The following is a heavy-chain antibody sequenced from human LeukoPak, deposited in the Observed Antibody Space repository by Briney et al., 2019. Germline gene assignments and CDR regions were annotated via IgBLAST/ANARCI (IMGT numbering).Heavy chain of an antibody. CDR2: INHSGST. Sequence: PSETLSLTCAVSGGSFSGYYLSWIRQAPGKGLEWIGEINHSGSTKYNPSLKSRVTISVDTCKNQFSLKLSSVTAADTAVYYCARAYDFWSGYSVGHYYYYMDVWGKGTTVTVSS. D-gene: IGHD3-3*01. J-gene: IGHJ6*03. CDR3: ARAYDFWSGYSVGHYYYYMDV. V-gene: IGHV4-34*01. CDR1: GGSFSGYY.